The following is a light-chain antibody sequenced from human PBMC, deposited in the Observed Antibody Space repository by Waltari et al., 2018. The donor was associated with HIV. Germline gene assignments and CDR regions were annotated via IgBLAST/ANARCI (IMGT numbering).Light chain of an antibody. Sequence: QSALTQPASVSGSPGQSITISCTGTSSDVGGYNSVSWYQLHPSKAPKLMIYAVSNRPSGVSNRFSGAKSDNTASLTISGLQAEDEADYYCSSYTSTSTFYVFGTGTEVTVL. CDR2: AVS. V-gene: IGLV2-14*03. CDR3: SSYTSTSTFYV. J-gene: IGLJ1*01. CDR1: SSDVGGYNS.